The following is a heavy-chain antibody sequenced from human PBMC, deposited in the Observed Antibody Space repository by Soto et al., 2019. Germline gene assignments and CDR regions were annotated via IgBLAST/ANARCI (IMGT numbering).Heavy chain of an antibody. Sequence: EVQLLESGGGLVQPGGSLRLSCAASGFTFSSYAMSWVRQAPGKGLEWVSAISVSGGSTYYADSVKGRFTNSRDNSKNTLYLQMNSLRAEDTAVYYCAKGSGSSWFSSWGQGTLVTVSS. CDR2: ISVSGGST. V-gene: IGHV3-23*01. J-gene: IGHJ4*02. CDR3: AKGSGSSWFSS. D-gene: IGHD6-13*01. CDR1: GFTFSSYA.